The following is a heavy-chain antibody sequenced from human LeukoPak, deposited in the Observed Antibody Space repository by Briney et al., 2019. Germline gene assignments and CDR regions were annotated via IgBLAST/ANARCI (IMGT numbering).Heavy chain of an antibody. Sequence: SETLSLTCTVSDDSVSSHYWNWIRQPPGKGLEFIGWVHYSGDTDYNPSLKSRVAISLDTSDNQFALKVKSVTAADTAVYYCARASAVAQVGGYSYHPLDVWGQGTTVTVSS. CDR1: DDSVSSHY. D-gene: IGHD5-18*01. V-gene: IGHV4-59*08. CDR2: VHYSGDT. J-gene: IGHJ6*02. CDR3: ARASAVAQVGGYSYHPLDV.